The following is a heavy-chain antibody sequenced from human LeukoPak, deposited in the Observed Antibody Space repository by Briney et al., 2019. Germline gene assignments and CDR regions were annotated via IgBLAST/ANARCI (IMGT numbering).Heavy chain of an antibody. CDR2: ISYDGSNK. J-gene: IGHJ4*02. D-gene: IGHD5-12*01. Sequence: GGTLRLSCAASKFTFSSFGMHWVRQAPGKGLEWVAIISYDGSNKYYADSVKGRFTISRDNSKNTLYLQMNSLRAEDTALYYCARSEVGLRPKDYWGQGTLVTVSS. V-gene: IGHV3-30*03. CDR1: KFTFSSFG. CDR3: ARSEVGLRPKDY.